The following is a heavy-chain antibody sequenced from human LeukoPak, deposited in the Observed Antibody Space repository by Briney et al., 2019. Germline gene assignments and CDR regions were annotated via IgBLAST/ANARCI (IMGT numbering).Heavy chain of an antibody. J-gene: IGHJ4*02. V-gene: IGHV1-2*02. D-gene: IGHD3-10*01. CDR1: GYTFTGYY. CDR2: INPNSGGT. CDR3: ARRITMVRGALDY. Sequence: EASVKVSCKASGYTFTGYYMHWVRQAPGQGLEWMGWINPNSGGTNYAQKFQGRVTMTRDTSISTAYMELSRLRSDDTAVYYCARRITMVRGALDYWGQGTLVTVSS.